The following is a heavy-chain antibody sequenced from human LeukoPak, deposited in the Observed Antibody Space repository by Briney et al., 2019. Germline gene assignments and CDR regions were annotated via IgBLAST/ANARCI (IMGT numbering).Heavy chain of an antibody. D-gene: IGHD4-17*01. Sequence: GESLKISCKGSGYSFTSYWIGWVRQMPGKGLEWMGIIYPGDSDTRYSPSFQGQVTIPADKSISTAYLQWSSLKASDTAMYYCARVSTVTTVPHYFDYWGQGTLVTVSS. J-gene: IGHJ4*02. CDR1: GYSFTSYW. CDR3: ARVSTVTTVPHYFDY. CDR2: IYPGDSDT. V-gene: IGHV5-51*01.